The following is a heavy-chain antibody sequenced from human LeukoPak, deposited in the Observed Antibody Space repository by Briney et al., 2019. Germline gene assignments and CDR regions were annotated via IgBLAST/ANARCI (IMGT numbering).Heavy chain of an antibody. Sequence: PSETLSLTCSVSGVSVNSRYWSWVRQPPEKGLEWIGYIHYSGATNYNPSLKSRVSIPIDTPRNQFSLSLSSVTAADTAVYYCAREDPLTAHFDYWGQGTLVTVSS. CDR2: IHYSGAT. CDR3: AREDPLTAHFDY. J-gene: IGHJ4*02. V-gene: IGHV4-59*02. CDR1: GVSVNSRY. D-gene: IGHD2-21*02.